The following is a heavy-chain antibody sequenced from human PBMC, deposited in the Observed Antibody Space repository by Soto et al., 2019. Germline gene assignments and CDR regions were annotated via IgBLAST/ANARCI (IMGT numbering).Heavy chain of an antibody. CDR3: ASHAHPDYYYGMDV. D-gene: IGHD2-2*01. CDR2: INHSGST. V-gene: IGHV4-34*01. J-gene: IGHJ6*02. Sequence: SETLSLTCAVYGGSFSGYYWSWIRQPPGKGLEWIGEINHSGSTNYNPSLKSRVTISVDTSKNQFSLKLSSVTAADTAVYYCASHAHPDYYYGMDVWGQGTTVTVSS. CDR1: GGSFSGYY.